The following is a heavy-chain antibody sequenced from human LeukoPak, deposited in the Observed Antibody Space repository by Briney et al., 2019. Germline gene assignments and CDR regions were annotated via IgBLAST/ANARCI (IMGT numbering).Heavy chain of an antibody. CDR1: GHTFAAYY. Sequence: ASVKVSCKASGHTFAAYYTFWVRQAPGKGLEWMGGFDPEDGETIYAQKFQGRVTMTEDTSTDTAYMELSSLRSEDTAVYYCATYIPRPRIVGATEFDYWGQGTLVTVSS. CDR3: ATYIPRPRIVGATEFDY. V-gene: IGHV1-24*01. J-gene: IGHJ4*02. CDR2: FDPEDGET. D-gene: IGHD1-26*01.